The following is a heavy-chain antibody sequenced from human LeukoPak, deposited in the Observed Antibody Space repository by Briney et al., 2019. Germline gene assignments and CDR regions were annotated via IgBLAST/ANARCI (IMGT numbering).Heavy chain of an antibody. J-gene: IGHJ4*02. CDR2: IDPSDSET. V-gene: IGHV5-51*01. Sequence: GESLKISCKASGYSFTSYWIGWVRQMPGKGLEWMRIIDPSDSETRYTPSFQGQVTISVDKPLTTAYLQWNSLKASDTAMYYCARQTAMGRSGDYWGQGTLVTVSS. D-gene: IGHD5-18*01. CDR1: GYSFTSYW. CDR3: ARQTAMGRSGDY.